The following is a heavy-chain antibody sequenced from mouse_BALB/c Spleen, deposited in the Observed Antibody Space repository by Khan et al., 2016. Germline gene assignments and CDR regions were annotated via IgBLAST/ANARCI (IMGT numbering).Heavy chain of an antibody. CDR3: ARDGKRPFAY. CDR1: GSTFTNYG. J-gene: IGHJ3*01. CDR2: INTYTGEP. Sequence: QIQLVQSGPELKKPGETVKISCKASGSTFTNYGMNWVKQAPGKGLKWMAWINTYTGEPTYADDFQGRFAFSLETSASTAYLQINNLKNEDTATYFCARDGKRPFAYWGQGTLVTVSA. V-gene: IGHV9-3-1*01. D-gene: IGHD1-1*01.